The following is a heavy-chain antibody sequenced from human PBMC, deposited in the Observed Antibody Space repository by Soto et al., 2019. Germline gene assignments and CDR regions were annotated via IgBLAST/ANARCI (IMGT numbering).Heavy chain of an antibody. CDR2: INPNSGGT. Sequence: ASVKVSCKASGYTLTDYYMHWVRQAPGQGLEWMGWINPNSGGTNYAQKFQGRVTMTRDTSISTAYMELSRLRSDDTAVYYCARKLELRGSYYYYYDMDVWGQGTTVTVSS. D-gene: IGHD1-7*01. CDR1: GYTLTDYY. CDR3: ARKLELRGSYYYYYDMDV. J-gene: IGHJ6*02. V-gene: IGHV1-2*02.